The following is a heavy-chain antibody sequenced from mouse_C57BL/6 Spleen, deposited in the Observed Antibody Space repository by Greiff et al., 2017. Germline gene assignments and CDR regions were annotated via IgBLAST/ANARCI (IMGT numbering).Heavy chain of an antibody. CDR3: AREDYYYGTSYARGYSDY. D-gene: IGHD1-1*01. Sequence: QVQLQQSGAELAKPGASVKLSCKASGYTFTSYWMHWVKQRPGQGLEWIGYINPSSGYTKYNQKFKDKATLTADKSSSTAYMQLSSLTYEDSAVYYCAREDYYYGTSYARGYSDYWGQGTTLTVSS. V-gene: IGHV1-7*01. CDR1: GYTFTSYW. J-gene: IGHJ2*01. CDR2: INPSSGYT.